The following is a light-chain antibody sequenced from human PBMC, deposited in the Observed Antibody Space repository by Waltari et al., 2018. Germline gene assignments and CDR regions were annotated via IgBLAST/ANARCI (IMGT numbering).Light chain of an antibody. V-gene: IGKV4-1*01. CDR2: WAS. CDR1: QSVLYSSNNKNY. J-gene: IGKJ2*01. CDR3: QQYYSIPYT. Sequence: DIVMTQSPDSLAVSLRESATINCKSRQSVLYSSNNKNYLAWYQHKPGQPPKLLIYWASTRESGVPDRFSGSGSGTDFALTISSLQAEDVAVYYCQQYYSIPYTFGQGTKLEIK.